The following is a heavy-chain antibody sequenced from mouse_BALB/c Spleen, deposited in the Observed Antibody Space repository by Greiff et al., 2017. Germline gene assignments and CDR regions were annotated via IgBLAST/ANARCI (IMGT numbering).Heavy chain of an antibody. D-gene: IGHD4-1*01. V-gene: IGHV5-17*02. CDR2: ISSGSSTI. CDR1: GFTFSSFG. CDR3: ARDWDHYAMDY. Sequence: EVMLVESGGGLVQPGGSRKLSCAASGFTFSSFGMHWVRQAPEKGLEWVAYISSGSSTIYYADTVKGRFTISRDNPKNTLFLQMTSLRSEDTAMYYCARDWDHYAMDYWGQGTSVTVSS. J-gene: IGHJ4*01.